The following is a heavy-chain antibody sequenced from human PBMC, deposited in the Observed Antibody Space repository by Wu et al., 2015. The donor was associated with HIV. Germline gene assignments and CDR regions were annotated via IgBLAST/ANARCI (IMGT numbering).Heavy chain of an antibody. J-gene: IGHJ6*03. CDR2: ISAYNGNT. D-gene: IGHD3-3*01. CDR1: GYTFTSYG. Sequence: QVQLVQSGAEVKKPGASVKVSCKASGYTFTSYGISWVRQAPGQGLEWMGWISAYNGNTNYAQKLQGRVTMTTDTSTSTAYMELRSLRSDDTAVYYCARVSRGFWSGHPWDYYYYYMDVWGKGTTVTVSS. V-gene: IGHV1-18*01. CDR3: ARVSRGFWSGHPWDYYYYYMDV.